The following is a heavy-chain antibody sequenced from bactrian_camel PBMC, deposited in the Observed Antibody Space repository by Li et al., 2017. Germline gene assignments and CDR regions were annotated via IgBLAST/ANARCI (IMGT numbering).Heavy chain of an antibody. Sequence: HVQLVESGGGSAQAGGSLTLSCEVSGFTESRYCMGWFRQAPGKEREGVAAIDRAGNPTYTYSVKDRFTISKDNDKNTLYLQMNSLEPEDTAMYYCATKRRGNSGYCPDLRGYEYVYWGQGTQVTVS. CDR1: GFTESRYC. J-gene: IGHJ4*01. CDR2: IDRAGNP. V-gene: IGHV3S26*01. CDR3: ATKRRGNSGYCPDLRGYEYVY. D-gene: IGHD6*01.